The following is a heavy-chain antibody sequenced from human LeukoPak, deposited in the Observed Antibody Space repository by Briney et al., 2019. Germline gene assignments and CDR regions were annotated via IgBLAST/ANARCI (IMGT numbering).Heavy chain of an antibody. CDR1: GGTFSSYA. D-gene: IGHD3-22*01. Sequence: EASVKVSCKASGGTFSSYAISWVRQAPGHGLEWMGRIIPILGIANYAQKFQGRVTITADKSTSTAYMELSSLRSEDTAVYYCARVGDDSSEYYFDYWGQGTLVIVSS. CDR2: IIPILGIA. CDR3: ARVGDDSSEYYFDY. J-gene: IGHJ4*02. V-gene: IGHV1-69*04.